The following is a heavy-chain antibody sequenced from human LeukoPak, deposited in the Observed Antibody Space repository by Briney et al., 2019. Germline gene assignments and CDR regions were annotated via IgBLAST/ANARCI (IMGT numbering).Heavy chain of an antibody. CDR1: GFTFRSYG. Sequence: GGSLRLSCAASGFTFRSYGMSWVRQAPGKGLEWVSAISGSGGSTYYADSVRGRFTISRDNSKNTLYLQMNSLRAEDTAVYYCAKDAGFGEFYYYMDVWGKGTTVTVSS. J-gene: IGHJ6*03. D-gene: IGHD3-10*01. CDR2: ISGSGGST. CDR3: AKDAGFGEFYYYMDV. V-gene: IGHV3-23*01.